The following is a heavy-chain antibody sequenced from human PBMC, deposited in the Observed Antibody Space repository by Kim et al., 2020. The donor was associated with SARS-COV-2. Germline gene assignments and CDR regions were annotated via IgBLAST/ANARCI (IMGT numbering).Heavy chain of an antibody. CDR2: IYYSGST. CDR1: GGSISSYY. D-gene: IGHD2-2*01. Sequence: SETLSLTCTVSGGSISSYYWSWIRQPPGKGLEWIGYIYYSGSTNYNPSLKSRVTISVDTSKNQFSLKLSSVTAADTAVYYCARRGLGYCSSTSCFEAFDIWGQGTMVTVSS. CDR3: ARRGLGYCSSTSCFEAFDI. J-gene: IGHJ3*02. V-gene: IGHV4-59*08.